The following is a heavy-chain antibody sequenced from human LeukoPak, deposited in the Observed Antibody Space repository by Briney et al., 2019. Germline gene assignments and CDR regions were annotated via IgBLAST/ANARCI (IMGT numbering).Heavy chain of an antibody. CDR3: AKDLVVPVFDY. V-gene: IGHV3-30*02. CDR1: GFTFSSYG. CDR2: IWYDGSNK. J-gene: IGHJ4*02. Sequence: GGSLRLSCAASGFTFSSYGMHWVRQAPGKGLEWVAFIWYDGSNKYYADSVKGRFTISRDNSKNTLYLQMNSLRAEDTAVYYCAKDLVVPVFDYWGQGTLVTVPS. D-gene: IGHD2-2*01.